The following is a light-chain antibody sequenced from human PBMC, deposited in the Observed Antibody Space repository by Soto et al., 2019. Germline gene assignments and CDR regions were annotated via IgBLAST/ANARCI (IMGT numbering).Light chain of an antibody. V-gene: IGLV6-57*01. J-gene: IGLJ3*02. CDR1: SGSIASNS. CDR2: GDD. CDR3: QSYGTPCHGV. Sequence: NFMLTQPHSVSASPGKTVTISCTRSSGSIASNSVQWYQQRPGSSPPTVIYGDDKRPSGVPDRFSGSIDGSSNSASLTTSGLRTEDEGDYYCQSYGTPCHGVFGGGTKLTVL.